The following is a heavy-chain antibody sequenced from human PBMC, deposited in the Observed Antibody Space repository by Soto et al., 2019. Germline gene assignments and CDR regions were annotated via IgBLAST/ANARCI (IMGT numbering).Heavy chain of an antibody. CDR2: VSAYNGNT. D-gene: IGHD2-8*01. Sequence: QVQLVQSGAEVKKPGASVKVSCKASGYSFINYDISWVRQAPGQGLEWMGWVSAYNGNTNYAQKFQGRVTMTTDPSTSTAYMELRSLRSDDAAVYFCARDFNCTRRCIDVFDIWGQGTMVTVSS. CDR3: ARDFNCTRRCIDVFDI. CDR1: GYSFINYD. J-gene: IGHJ3*02. V-gene: IGHV1-18*01.